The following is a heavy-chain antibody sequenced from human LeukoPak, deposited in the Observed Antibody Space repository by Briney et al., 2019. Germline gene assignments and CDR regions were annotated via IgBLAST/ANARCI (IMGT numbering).Heavy chain of an antibody. J-gene: IGHJ5*02. CDR1: GGSFSGYY. CDR2: INHSGST. CDR3: ARAYSYGPWVPFDP. D-gene: IGHD5-18*01. V-gene: IGHV4-34*01. Sequence: PSETLSLTCVVYGGSFSGYYWSWIRQPPGKGLEWIGEINHSGSTNYNPPLKSRVTISVDTSKNQFSLKLSSVTAADTAVYYCARAYSYGPWVPFDPWGQGTLVTVSS.